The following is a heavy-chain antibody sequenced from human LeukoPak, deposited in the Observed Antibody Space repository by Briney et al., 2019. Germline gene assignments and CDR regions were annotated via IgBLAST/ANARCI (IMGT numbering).Heavy chain of an antibody. Sequence: SETLSLTCTVSGGSISSGGYYWSWIRQHPGKALEWIGYIYYSGSTYYNPSLKSRVTISVDTSKNQFSLKLSSVTAADTAVYYCARDSTYYYDSSGYRHAFDIWGQGTMVTVSS. CDR1: GGSISSGGYY. CDR2: IYYSGST. CDR3: ARDSTYYYDSSGYRHAFDI. D-gene: IGHD3-22*01. V-gene: IGHV4-31*03. J-gene: IGHJ3*02.